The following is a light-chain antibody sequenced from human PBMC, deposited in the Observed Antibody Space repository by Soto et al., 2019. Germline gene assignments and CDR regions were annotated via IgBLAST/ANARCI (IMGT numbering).Light chain of an antibody. CDR1: QDISNY. CDR2: AAS. J-gene: IGKJ1*01. V-gene: IGKV1-39*01. CDR3: QQRYSTPWT. Sequence: DIQPTQFPSSLSASVGYVVTITCQASQDISNYLNWYQQKPGQAPNLLIYAASSLQTGGPVRCSGSGSGTDFTLTISSRQPEEVATYYCQQRYSTPWTFGQGTKVDIK.